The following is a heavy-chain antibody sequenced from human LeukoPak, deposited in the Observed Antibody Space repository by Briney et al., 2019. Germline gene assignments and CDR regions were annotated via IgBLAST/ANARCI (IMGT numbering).Heavy chain of an antibody. Sequence: PGGSLRLSCAASGFTFSSYGMHWVRQAPGKGLEWVAFIRYDGSNKYYADSVKGRFTISRVNSKNTLYLQMNSLRAEDTAVYYCAKTYYSNYYFDYWGQGTLVTVSS. CDR2: IRYDGSNK. V-gene: IGHV3-30*02. CDR3: AKTYYSNYYFDY. D-gene: IGHD4-11*01. J-gene: IGHJ4*02. CDR1: GFTFSSYG.